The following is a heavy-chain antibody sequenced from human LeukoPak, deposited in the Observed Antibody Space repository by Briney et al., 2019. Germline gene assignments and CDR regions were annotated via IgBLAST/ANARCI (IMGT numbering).Heavy chain of an antibody. CDR1: GFNCINYW. CDR3: VSQEVVPH. J-gene: IGHJ4*02. V-gene: IGHV3-7*01. D-gene: IGHD2-15*01. Sequence: PGGSLRLSCAASGFNCINYWMSWVRQAPGKGLEWVANVKEDGTTKQYVDSVKGRFTISRDNAKNSLHLQMDSLRAEDTAVYYCVSQEVVPHWGQGTLVSVSS. CDR2: VKEDGTTK.